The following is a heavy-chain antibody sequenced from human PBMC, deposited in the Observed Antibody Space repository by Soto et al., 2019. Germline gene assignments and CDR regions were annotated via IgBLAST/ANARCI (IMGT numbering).Heavy chain of an antibody. V-gene: IGHV4-30-2*01. J-gene: IGHJ6*02. D-gene: IGHD3-10*01. CDR3: ARGGYYYYGMDV. Sequence: SETLSLTCAVSGGSISSGGYSWSWIRQPPGKGLEWIGYIYHSGSTYYNPSLKSRVTISVDRSKNQFSLKLSSVTAADTAVYNCARGGYYYYGMDVWGQGTTVTVSS. CDR2: IYHSGST. CDR1: GGSISSGGYS.